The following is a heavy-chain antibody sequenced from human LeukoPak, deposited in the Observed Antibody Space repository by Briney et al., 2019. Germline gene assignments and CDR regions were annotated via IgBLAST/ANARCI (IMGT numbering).Heavy chain of an antibody. Sequence: GGSLRLSCAASGFTFSSYGMHWVRQAPGKGLEWVAFIRYDGSNKYYADSVKGRFTISRDNAKNSLYLQMNSLRAEDTAVYYCARGGFGEFVFRYWGQGTLVTVSS. CDR2: IRYDGSNK. D-gene: IGHD3-10*01. J-gene: IGHJ4*02. V-gene: IGHV3-30*02. CDR1: GFTFSSYG. CDR3: ARGGFGEFVFRY.